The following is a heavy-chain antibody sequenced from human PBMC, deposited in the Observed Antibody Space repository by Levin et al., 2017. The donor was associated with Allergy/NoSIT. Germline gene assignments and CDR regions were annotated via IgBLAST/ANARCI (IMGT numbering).Heavy chain of an antibody. V-gene: IGHV3-11*01. CDR3: ARSQYREAFDI. J-gene: IGHJ3*02. D-gene: IGHD5-12*01. Sequence: NTGGSLRLSCAASGFTFSDYYMSWIRQAPGKGLEWVSYISSSGSTIYYADSVKGRFTISRDNAKNSLYLQMNSLRAEDTAVYYCARSQYREAFDIWGQGTMVTVSS. CDR2: ISSSGSTI. CDR1: GFTFSDYY.